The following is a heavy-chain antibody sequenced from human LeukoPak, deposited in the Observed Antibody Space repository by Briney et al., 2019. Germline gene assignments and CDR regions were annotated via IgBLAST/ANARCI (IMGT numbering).Heavy chain of an antibody. CDR1: GFIFSSYW. CDR3: ARDPIDY. J-gene: IGHJ4*02. CDR2: IRQDGSEK. Sequence: GVSLRLSCTASGFIFSSYWMTWVRQAPGKGLEWVANIRQDGSEKNFVDSVKGRFTISRDNAKNSLYLQMNTLTAEDTAVYYCARDPIDYWGQGTLVTVTS. V-gene: IGHV3-7*01.